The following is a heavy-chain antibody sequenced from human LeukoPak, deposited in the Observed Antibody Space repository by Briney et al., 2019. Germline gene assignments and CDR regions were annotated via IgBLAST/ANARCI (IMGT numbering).Heavy chain of an antibody. V-gene: IGHV1-2*02. J-gene: IGHJ5*02. Sequence: ASVKVSCKTSGYVFINYYIHWVRLAPGQGLQWMGWINPKSGATNYAQSFQGRVTMTRDTSISTAYMELSRLRSDDTAVYYCARDGIYYGSGRWGFDPWGQGTLVTVSS. D-gene: IGHD3-10*01. CDR1: GYVFINYY. CDR2: INPKSGAT. CDR3: ARDGIYYGSGRWGFDP.